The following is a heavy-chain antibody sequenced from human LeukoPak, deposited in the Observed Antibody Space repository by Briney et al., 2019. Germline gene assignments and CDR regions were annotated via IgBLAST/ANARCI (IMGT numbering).Heavy chain of an antibody. Sequence: PGGSLRPSCAASGFTFSSYAMSWVRQAPGNGLEWVSSISGGGGNTYYADSVKGRFTISRDNSKNTVYLQLNSLRAEDTAVYYCATSPGRYCGGDCYFDAWGQGSLVTVSS. CDR1: GFTFSSYA. V-gene: IGHV3-23*01. CDR2: ISGGGGNT. D-gene: IGHD2-21*02. CDR3: ATSPGRYCGGDCYFDA. J-gene: IGHJ4*02.